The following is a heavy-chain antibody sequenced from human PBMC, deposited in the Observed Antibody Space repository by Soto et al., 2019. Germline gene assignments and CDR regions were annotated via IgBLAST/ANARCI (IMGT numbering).Heavy chain of an antibody. CDR1: GGTFSSYA. Sequence: QVQLVQSGAEVKKPGSSVKVSCKASGGTFSSYAISWVRQAPGQGLEWMGGIIPIFGTANYAQKFQGRVTITADESTSTAYMELSSLRSEDTAVYYCARESQIVLVPAANNWFDPWGQGTLVTVSS. CDR3: ARESQIVLVPAANNWFDP. V-gene: IGHV1-69*12. D-gene: IGHD2-2*01. CDR2: IIPIFGTA. J-gene: IGHJ5*02.